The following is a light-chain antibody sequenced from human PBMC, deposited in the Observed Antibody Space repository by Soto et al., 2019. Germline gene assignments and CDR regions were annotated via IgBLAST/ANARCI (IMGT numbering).Light chain of an antibody. CDR2: GAS. CDR1: QSVRAY. CDR3: QQYGSSPLT. V-gene: IGKV3-20*01. Sequence: EIVLTQSPATLSLFPGERATLSCRASQSVRAYLAWYQHKPGQAPRLLIYGASSRATGIPDRFSGSGSGTDFTLTISRLEPEDFAVYYCQQYGSSPLTFGGGTKVDIK. J-gene: IGKJ4*01.